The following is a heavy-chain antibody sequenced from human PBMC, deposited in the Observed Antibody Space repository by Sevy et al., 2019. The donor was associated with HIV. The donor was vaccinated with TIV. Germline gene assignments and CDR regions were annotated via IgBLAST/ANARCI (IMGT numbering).Heavy chain of an antibody. CDR1: GFTFTEAW. J-gene: IGHJ4*02. CDR2: KTAGGAT. Sequence: GGSLRLSCAASGFTFTEAWMSWVRQAPGKGLEWVARKTAGGATHYAAPVQGRFSVSRDDSQNMVYLHMNSLKSEDTGIYYCAADTSSQSSQIDFWGRGVVVTVSS. CDR3: AADTSSQSSQIDF. V-gene: IGHV3-15*06.